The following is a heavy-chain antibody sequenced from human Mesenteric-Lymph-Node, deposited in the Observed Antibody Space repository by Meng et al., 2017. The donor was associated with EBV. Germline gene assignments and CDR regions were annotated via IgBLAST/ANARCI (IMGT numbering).Heavy chain of an antibody. CDR2: IYHSGST. Sequence: QVAVREAGPGLVKPSGTLSLPCGVSGGSLSSRNWWSWVRQPPGKGLEWIGEIYHSGSTNYNPSLKSRVTISVDESKNQFSLRLSSVTAADTAVYYCARVGAYCGGDCYHPRWGQGTLVTVSS. V-gene: IGHV4-4*02. J-gene: IGHJ4*02. CDR1: GGSLSSRNW. CDR3: ARVGAYCGGDCYHPR. D-gene: IGHD2-21*02.